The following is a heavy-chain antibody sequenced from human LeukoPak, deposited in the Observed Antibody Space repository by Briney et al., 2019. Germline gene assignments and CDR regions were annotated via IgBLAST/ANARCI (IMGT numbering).Heavy chain of an antibody. CDR2: FDPGDDET. V-gene: IGHV1-24*01. Sequence: ASVKVSCKVTGYSLSELSTHWVRQAPGQGLEWMGGFDPGDDETIYAQKFQGRVTMTEDTSTDTAYLELSSLRSEDTAVYFCATEKDLLLDSWGQGTPVTVSS. CDR1: GYSLSELS. D-gene: IGHD1-26*01. CDR3: ATEKDLLLDS. J-gene: IGHJ5*01.